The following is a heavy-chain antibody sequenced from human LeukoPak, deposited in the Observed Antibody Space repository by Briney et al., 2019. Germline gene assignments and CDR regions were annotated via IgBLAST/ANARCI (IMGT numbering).Heavy chain of an antibody. J-gene: IGHJ4*02. CDR3: ASGDGLYSSSWY. CDR2: ISYDGSNK. V-gene: IGHV3-30*03. Sequence: GGSLRLSCAASGFTFSSYGMHWVRQAPGKGLEWVAVISYDGSNKYYADSVKGRFTISRDNSKNTLYLQMNSLRAEDTAVYYCASGDGLYSSSWYWGQGTLVTVSS. CDR1: GFTFSSYG. D-gene: IGHD6-13*01.